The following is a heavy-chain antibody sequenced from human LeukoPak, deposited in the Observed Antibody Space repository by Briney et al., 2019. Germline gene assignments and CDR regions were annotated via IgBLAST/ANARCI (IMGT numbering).Heavy chain of an antibody. CDR2: THYSGNT. D-gene: IGHD4-17*01. CDR1: GGSVNSGSYH. J-gene: IGHJ5*02. CDR3: ARVRGDYVNLFDP. Sequence: SETLSLTCTVSGGSVNSGSYHWSWIRQPPGKGLEWIGYTHYSGNTYYNPSLKSRVTISLDTSKKQFSLWLRSVTAADTAVYYCARVRGDYVNLFDPWGQGTLVTVSS. V-gene: IGHV4-61*01.